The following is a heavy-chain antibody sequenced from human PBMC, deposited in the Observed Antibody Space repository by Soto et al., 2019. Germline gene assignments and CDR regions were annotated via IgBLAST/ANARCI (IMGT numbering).Heavy chain of an antibody. J-gene: IGHJ4*02. Sequence: SETLSLTCAVSGYSISSGYYWGWIRQPPGKGLEWIGSIYHSGSTYYNPSLRSRVTISVDTSKNQFSLKLSSVTAADTAVYYCAREGGSGSYSLGYWGQGALVTVSS. CDR2: IYHSGST. CDR1: GYSISSGYY. CDR3: AREGGSGSYSLGY. V-gene: IGHV4-38-2*02. D-gene: IGHD3-10*01.